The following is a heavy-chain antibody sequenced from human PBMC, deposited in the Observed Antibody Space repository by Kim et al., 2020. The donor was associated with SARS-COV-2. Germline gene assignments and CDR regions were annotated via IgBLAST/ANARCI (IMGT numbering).Heavy chain of an antibody. J-gene: IGHJ3*02. D-gene: IGHD3-10*01. V-gene: IGHV4-39*01. CDR3: VRHPLGTLLLWFGERAFDI. Sequence: KRQVTISVDTSKNQFSLKLSSVTAADTAVYYCVRHPLGTLLLWFGERAFDIWGQGTMVTVSS.